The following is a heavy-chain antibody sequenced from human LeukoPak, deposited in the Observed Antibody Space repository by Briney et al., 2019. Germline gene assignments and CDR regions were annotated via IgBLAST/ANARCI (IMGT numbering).Heavy chain of an antibody. CDR3: ARGGCGWSCSYYYYYYMDV. D-gene: IGHD2-15*01. CDR2: IIPILGIA. Sequence: SVKVSCKASGGTFSSYAISWVRQAPGQGLEWMGRIIPILGIANYAQKFQGRVTITADKSTSTAYMELSSLRSEDTAVYYCARGGCGWSCSYYYYYYMDVWGKGTTVTVSS. CDR1: GGTFSSYA. V-gene: IGHV1-69*04. J-gene: IGHJ6*03.